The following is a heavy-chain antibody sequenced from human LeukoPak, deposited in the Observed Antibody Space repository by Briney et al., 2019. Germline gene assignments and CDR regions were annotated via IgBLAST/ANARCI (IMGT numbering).Heavy chain of an antibody. V-gene: IGHV3-33*01. CDR3: ARDFRAEPDY. D-gene: IGHD1-14*01. CDR1: GFTFSSYG. Sequence: GSLRLSCAASGFTFSSYGMHWVRQAPGKGLEWVAVIWYDGSNKYYADSVKGRFTISRDNAKNSLYLQMNSLRAEDTAVYYCARDFRAEPDYWGQGTLVTVSS. CDR2: IWYDGSNK. J-gene: IGHJ4*02.